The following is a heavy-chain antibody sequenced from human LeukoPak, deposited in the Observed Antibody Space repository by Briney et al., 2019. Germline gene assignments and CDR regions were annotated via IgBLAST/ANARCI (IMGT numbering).Heavy chain of an antibody. Sequence: TSETLSLTCDADGGSFRGYHWSWIRQPPGKGLEWIGEINHSGSTNYNPSLKSRVTISVDTSKNQFSLKLSSVTAADTAVYYCARGLGSSGWYGYYWGQGTLVTVSS. CDR2: INHSGST. D-gene: IGHD6-19*01. CDR1: GGSFRGYH. V-gene: IGHV4-34*01. J-gene: IGHJ4*02. CDR3: ARGLGSSGWYGYY.